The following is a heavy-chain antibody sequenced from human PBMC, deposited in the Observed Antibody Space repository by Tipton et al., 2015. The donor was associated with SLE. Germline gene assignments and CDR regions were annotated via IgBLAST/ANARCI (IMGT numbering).Heavy chain of an antibody. CDR1: GFSFNSYA. D-gene: IGHD6-6*01. Sequence: SLRLSCAASGFSFNSYAMSWVRQAPGEGLDWVSSISGGGGATYYADSLKGRFTISRDDSKNTLFLQMNSLRAEDTAVYYCSRTARVFDFWGRGTLVTVSS. J-gene: IGHJ4*01. V-gene: IGHV3-23*01. CDR3: SRTARVFDF. CDR2: ISGGGGAT.